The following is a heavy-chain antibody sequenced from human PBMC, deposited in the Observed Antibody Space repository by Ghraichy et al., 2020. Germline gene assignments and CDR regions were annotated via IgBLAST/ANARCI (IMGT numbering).Heavy chain of an antibody. CDR3: ARDIAPDSSGSDAFDI. D-gene: IGHD3-22*01. Sequence: ASVKVSCKASGYTFTRYGISWVRQAPGQGLEWMGWISAYNGNTNYAQKLQGRVTMTTDTSTSTAYMELRSLRSDDTAVYYCARDIAPDSSGSDAFDIWGQGTMVTVSS. CDR1: GYTFTRYG. CDR2: ISAYNGNT. J-gene: IGHJ3*02. V-gene: IGHV1-18*01.